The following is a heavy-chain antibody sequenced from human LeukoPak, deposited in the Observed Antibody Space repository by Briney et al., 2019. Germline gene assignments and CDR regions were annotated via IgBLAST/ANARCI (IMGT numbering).Heavy chain of an antibody. V-gene: IGHV3-23*01. CDR1: GFTFSSYA. CDR2: ISGSGGST. D-gene: IGHD3-3*01. J-gene: IGHJ5*02. CDR3: ARDLEWDQHNWFDP. Sequence: GGSLRLSCAASGFTFSSYAMTWVRQAPGKGLEWVSAISGSGGSTYYADSVKGRFTISRDNSKNTLYLQMNSLRAEDTAVYYCARDLEWDQHNWFDPWGQGTLVTVSS.